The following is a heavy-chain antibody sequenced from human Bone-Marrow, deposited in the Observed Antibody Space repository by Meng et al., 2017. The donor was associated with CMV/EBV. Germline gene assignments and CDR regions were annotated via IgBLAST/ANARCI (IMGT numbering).Heavy chain of an antibody. Sequence: TVSGGYSSSGGYYWSWLRQHPGKGLEWIGYIYYSGSTYYNPSLKSRVTISVDTSKNQLSLKLSSVTAADTAVYYCARLVSTFGYYFDYWGQGTLVTVSS. CDR1: GGYSSSGGYY. D-gene: IGHD3-10*01. V-gene: IGHV4-31*02. J-gene: IGHJ4*02. CDR2: IYYSGST. CDR3: ARLVSTFGYYFDY.